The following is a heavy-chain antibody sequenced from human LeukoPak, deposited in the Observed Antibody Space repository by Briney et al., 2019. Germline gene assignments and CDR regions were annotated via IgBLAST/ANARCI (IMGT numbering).Heavy chain of an antibody. CDR1: GFTFSSYW. CDR3: ARSLAAAAGIFDY. D-gene: IGHD6-13*01. Sequence: GGSLRLSXAASGFTFSSYWMHWVRQAPGKGLVWVSRINSDGSSTSYADSVKGRFTISRDNAENTLYLQMNSLRAEDTAGYYCARSLAAAAGIFDYWGQGTLVTVSS. CDR2: INSDGSST. J-gene: IGHJ4*02. V-gene: IGHV3-74*01.